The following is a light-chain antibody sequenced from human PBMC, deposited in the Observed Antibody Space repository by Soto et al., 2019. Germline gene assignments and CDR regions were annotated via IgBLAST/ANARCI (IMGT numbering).Light chain of an antibody. J-gene: IGKJ1*01. CDR3: LHYNDYSRM. Sequence: DIQMTQSPSTLSASMRDRVTITCRTSQSVDSWLAWYQQKPGKAPKLLIYKASSLQTGVPSRFSGSGSGTEFTLSISSLQPDDFATYYCLHYNDYSRMFGQGTKVEIK. CDR1: QSVDSW. V-gene: IGKV1-5*03. CDR2: KAS.